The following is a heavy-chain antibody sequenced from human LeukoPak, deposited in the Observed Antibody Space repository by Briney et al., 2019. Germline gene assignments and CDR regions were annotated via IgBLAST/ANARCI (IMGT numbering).Heavy chain of an antibody. Sequence: SVKVSCKASGGTFSSYAISWLRQPPGQGLEWMGGIIPIFGTANYAQKFQGRVTITADESTSTAYMELSSLRSEDTAVYYCAREHQTGDAFDIWGQGTMVTVSS. CDR3: AREHQTGDAFDI. CDR2: IIPIFGTA. J-gene: IGHJ3*02. V-gene: IGHV1-69*13. CDR1: GGTFSSYA. D-gene: IGHD7-27*01.